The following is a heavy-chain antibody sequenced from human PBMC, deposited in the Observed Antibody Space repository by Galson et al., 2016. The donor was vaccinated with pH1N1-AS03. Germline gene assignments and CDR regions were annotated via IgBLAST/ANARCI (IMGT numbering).Heavy chain of an antibody. Sequence: SVKVSCKVSGHTLTELSIQWVRQAPGEGLDWMGGFDPDNTETVYAQKFQGRVPITEDTSTDTAYMELSSLRSGDTAKYYCVTTAYAFGLGSVDAFDVWGQGTKVTVSS. CDR2: FDPDNTET. V-gene: IGHV1-24*01. CDR1: GHTLTELS. D-gene: IGHD3/OR15-3a*01. J-gene: IGHJ3*01. CDR3: VTTAYAFGLGSVDAFDV.